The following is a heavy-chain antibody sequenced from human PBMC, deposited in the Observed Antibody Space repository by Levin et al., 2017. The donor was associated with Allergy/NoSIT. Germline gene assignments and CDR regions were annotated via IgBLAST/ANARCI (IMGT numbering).Heavy chain of an antibody. Sequence: RSSETLSLTCTVSGDSISSSGHYWSWIRQHPGKGLEWTGNIYYNGITYYSPSLKSRLSLSVDTSKNQFSLNLTSVTAADTAVYYCARQAKRGAYFDYWGQGSLVTVSS. CDR1: GDSISSSGHY. CDR2: IYYNGIT. V-gene: IGHV4-31*03. J-gene: IGHJ4*02. CDR3: ARQAKRGAYFDY. D-gene: IGHD3-10*01.